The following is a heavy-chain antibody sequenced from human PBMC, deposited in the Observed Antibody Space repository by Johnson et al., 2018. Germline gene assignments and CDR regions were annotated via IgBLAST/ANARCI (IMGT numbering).Heavy chain of an antibody. Sequence: QLVETGGGVVQPGKSLRLSCAASGFTFSSYDMHWVRQATGKGLEWVSAIGTAGDTYYPGSVKGRFTISRDNSKNTLFLQMNSPRAEDTAVYYCAKDRDNWNTAFDIWGQGTMVTVSS. V-gene: IGHV3-13*01. CDR2: IGTAGDT. D-gene: IGHD1/OR15-1a*01. J-gene: IGHJ3*02. CDR1: GFTFSSYD. CDR3: AKDRDNWNTAFDI.